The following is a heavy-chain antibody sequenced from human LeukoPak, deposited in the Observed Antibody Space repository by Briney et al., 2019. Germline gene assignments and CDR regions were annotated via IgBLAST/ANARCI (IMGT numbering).Heavy chain of an antibody. Sequence: GGSLRLSCEASGFTFSSYSMNWVRQAPGKGLEWVSSISSSSSYIYYADSVKGRFTISRDNAKNSLYLQMNSLRAEDTAVYYCARGLQLLWFGEIGYWGQGTLVTVSS. J-gene: IGHJ4*02. D-gene: IGHD3-10*01. CDR2: ISSSSSYI. CDR1: GFTFSSYS. CDR3: ARGLQLLWFGEIGY. V-gene: IGHV3-21*01.